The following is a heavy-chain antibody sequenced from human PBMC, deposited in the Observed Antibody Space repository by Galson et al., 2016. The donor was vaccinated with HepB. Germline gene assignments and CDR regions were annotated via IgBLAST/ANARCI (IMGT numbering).Heavy chain of an antibody. CDR3: ARDGAGVGPYYYDVMDV. V-gene: IGHV3-21*01. J-gene: IGHJ6*04. CDR2: ISTSSSYI. D-gene: IGHD3-3*01. Sequence: SLRLSCAASGFTLSSYSMNWVRQAPGKGLEWVSSISTSSSYIYYADSVVGRFTISRDNAKNSLYLQMNSLRAEDTAVYYCARDGAGVGPYYYDVMDVWGKGSTVTDCS. CDR1: GFTLSSYS.